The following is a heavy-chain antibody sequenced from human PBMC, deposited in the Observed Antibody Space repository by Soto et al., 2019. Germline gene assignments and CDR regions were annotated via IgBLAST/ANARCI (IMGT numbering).Heavy chain of an antibody. J-gene: IGHJ6*02. Sequence: QVQLQESGPGLVKPSQTLSLTCTVSGGSISSGGYYWSWIRQHPGKGLEWIGYIYYSGSTYYNPSLKSRVTISVDPSKTQFSLKLSSVTAADTAVYYCARGPPRGYSYDSYGMDVWGQGTTVTVAS. CDR2: IYYSGST. V-gene: IGHV4-31*03. CDR1: GGSISSGGYY. D-gene: IGHD5-18*01. CDR3: ARGPPRGYSYDSYGMDV.